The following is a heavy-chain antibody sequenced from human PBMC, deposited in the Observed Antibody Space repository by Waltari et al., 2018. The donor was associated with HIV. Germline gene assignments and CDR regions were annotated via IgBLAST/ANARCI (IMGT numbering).Heavy chain of an antibody. D-gene: IGHD1-26*01. CDR1: GFTFSSYA. V-gene: IGHV3-30*04. Sequence: QVQLVESGGGVVQPGRSLRLSCAASGFTFSSYAMHWVRQAPGKGLEWVAVISYDGSNKYYADSVKGRFTISRDNSKNTLYLQMNSLRAEDTAVYYCARGVGATYYFDYWGQGTLVTVSS. CDR3: ARGVGATYYFDY. CDR2: ISYDGSNK. J-gene: IGHJ4*02.